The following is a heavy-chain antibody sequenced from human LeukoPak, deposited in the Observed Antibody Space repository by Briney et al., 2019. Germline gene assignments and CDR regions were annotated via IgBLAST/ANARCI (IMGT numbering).Heavy chain of an antibody. CDR1: GGTFSSYA. Sequence: SVKVSCKASGGTFSSYATSWVRQAPGQGLEWMGRIIPIFGTANYAQKFQGRVTITTDESTSTAYMELSSLRSEDTAVYYCASRSFSGGSGSYNIRDYWGQGTLVTVSS. CDR3: ASRSFSGGSGSYNIRDY. D-gene: IGHD3-10*01. CDR2: IIPIFGTA. J-gene: IGHJ4*02. V-gene: IGHV1-69*05.